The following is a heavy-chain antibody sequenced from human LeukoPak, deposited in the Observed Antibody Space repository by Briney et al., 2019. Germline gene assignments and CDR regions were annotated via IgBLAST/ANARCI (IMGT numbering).Heavy chain of an antibody. Sequence: SQTLSLTCTVSGGSISSGGYYWSWIRQHPGKGLEWIGYIYYSGSTYYNPSLKSRVTISVDTSKNQSSLKLSSVTAADTAVYYCARDLAAVTTLFAFDIWGQGTMVTVSS. D-gene: IGHD4-17*01. J-gene: IGHJ3*02. CDR1: GGSISSGGYY. CDR2: IYYSGST. CDR3: ARDLAAVTTLFAFDI. V-gene: IGHV4-31*03.